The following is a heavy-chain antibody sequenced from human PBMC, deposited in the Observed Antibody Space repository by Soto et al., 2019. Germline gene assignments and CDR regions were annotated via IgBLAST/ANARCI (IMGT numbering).Heavy chain of an antibody. CDR1: GFTFSSYG. D-gene: IGHD3-22*01. CDR2: ISYDGSNK. CDR3: AKARSDSSGYPKWFDP. J-gene: IGHJ5*02. Sequence: PGGSLRLSCAASGFTFSSYGMHWVRQAPGKGLEWVAVISYDGSNKYYADSVKGRFTISRDNSKNTLYLQMNSLRAEDTAVYYCAKARSDSSGYPKWFDPWGQGTLVTVSS. V-gene: IGHV3-30*18.